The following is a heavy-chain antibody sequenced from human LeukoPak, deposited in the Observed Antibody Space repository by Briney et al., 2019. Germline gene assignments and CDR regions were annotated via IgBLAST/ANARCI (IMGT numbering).Heavy chain of an antibody. Sequence: PGGSLRLSCAASGFTFSSYAMSWVRQAPGKGLEWVSAISGSGGSTYYADSVKGRFTISRDNSKNTVYLQINSLRAEDTAVYSCARGAPYDFWSGYYDALIYYYGMDVWGQGTTVTVSS. CDR1: GFTFSSYA. D-gene: IGHD3-3*01. CDR3: ARGAPYDFWSGYYDALIYYYGMDV. J-gene: IGHJ6*02. CDR2: ISGSGGST. V-gene: IGHV3-23*01.